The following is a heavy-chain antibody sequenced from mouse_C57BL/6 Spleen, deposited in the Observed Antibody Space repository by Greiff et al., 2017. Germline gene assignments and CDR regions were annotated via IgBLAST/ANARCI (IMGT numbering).Heavy chain of an antibody. CDR1: GYTFTDYY. J-gene: IGHJ4*01. CDR2: IFPGSGST. V-gene: IGHV1-75*01. CDR3: ARSGDDGYYNYAMDY. D-gene: IGHD2-3*01. Sequence: QVQLKESGPELVKPGASVKISCKASGYTFTDYYINWVKQRPGQGLEWIGWIFPGSGSTYYNEKFKGKDTLTVDTSSSTAYMLLSSLTAEDSAVYFCARSGDDGYYNYAMDYWGQGTSVTVSS.